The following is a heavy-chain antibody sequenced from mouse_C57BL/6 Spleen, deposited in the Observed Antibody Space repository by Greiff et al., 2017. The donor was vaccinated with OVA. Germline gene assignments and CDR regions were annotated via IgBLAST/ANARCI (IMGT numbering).Heavy chain of an antibody. V-gene: IGHV1-62-2*01. CDR3: ARHESSPYDYEDYYAMDY. CDR2: VYPGSGSI. J-gene: IGHJ4*01. CDR1: GYTFTEYT. Sequence: VQLQQSGAELVKPGASVKLSCKASGYTFTEYTIHWVKQRSGQGLEWIGWVYPGSGSIKYNEKFKDKATLTADKSSSTVYMELSRLTSEDSAVYCCARHESSPYDYEDYYAMDYWGQGTSVTVSS. D-gene: IGHD2-4*01.